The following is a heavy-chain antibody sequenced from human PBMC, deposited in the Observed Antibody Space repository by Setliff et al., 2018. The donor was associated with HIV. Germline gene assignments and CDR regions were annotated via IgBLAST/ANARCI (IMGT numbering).Heavy chain of an antibody. J-gene: IGHJ4*02. D-gene: IGHD3-22*01. CDR1: GGSLISDDYY. Sequence: TLSLTCSVSGGSLISDDYYWTWIRQHPGKGLEWIGYVFHTGTTYYNPSLKSRLTLSVDTSKNQFSLKLSPVTAAYTAVYYCARDKPYDSSGYRTLYYWGQGTLVTVSS. V-gene: IGHV4-31*03. CDR3: ARDKPYDSSGYRTLYY. CDR2: VFHTGTT.